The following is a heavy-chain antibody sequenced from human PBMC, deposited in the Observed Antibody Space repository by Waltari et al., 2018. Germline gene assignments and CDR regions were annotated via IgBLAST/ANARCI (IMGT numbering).Heavy chain of an antibody. J-gene: IGHJ3*01. CDR3: AKGERAFDV. CDR2: ISFDGTNK. CDR1: GFSFSSFG. V-gene: IGHV3-30*18. Sequence: QVQLVESGGGVVQPGRSLRLSCAASGFSFSSFGMHWVRPAPGKWLEWVTIISFDGTNKYYADSVKGRFTISRDNSKNMLFLQINSLRPEDTAVYYCAKGERAFDVWGQGTMVTVSS.